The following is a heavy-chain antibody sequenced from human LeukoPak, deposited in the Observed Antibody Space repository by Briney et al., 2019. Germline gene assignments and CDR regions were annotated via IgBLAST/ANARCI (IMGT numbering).Heavy chain of an antibody. V-gene: IGHV3-30*04. Sequence: GRSLRLSCAASGFTFSSYAMHWVRQAPGKGLEWVAVISYDGSNKYYADSMKGRFTISRDNSKNTLYLQMNSLRAEDTAVYYCARVGGGVDYWGQGTLVTVSS. CDR1: GFTFSSYA. J-gene: IGHJ4*02. CDR2: ISYDGSNK. CDR3: ARVGGGVDY. D-gene: IGHD3-3*01.